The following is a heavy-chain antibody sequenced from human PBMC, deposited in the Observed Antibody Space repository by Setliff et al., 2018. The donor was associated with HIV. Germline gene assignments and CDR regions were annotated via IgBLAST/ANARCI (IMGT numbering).Heavy chain of an antibody. CDR3: ALASIVSTARWNH. D-gene: IGHD1-26*01. J-gene: IGHJ4*02. Sequence: ASVKVSCKASGYKFTDYYIHWVRQAPGQGLEWMGWISAYNGDTKYAHNVQGRVTMTTDTSSNTAYMDLSSLTSDDTAVYYCALASIVSTARWNHWGQGTLVTVSS. CDR2: ISAYNGDT. CDR1: GYKFTDYY. V-gene: IGHV1-18*01.